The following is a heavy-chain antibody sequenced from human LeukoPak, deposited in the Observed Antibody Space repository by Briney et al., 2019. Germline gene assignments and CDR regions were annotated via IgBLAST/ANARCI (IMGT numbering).Heavy chain of an antibody. CDR1: KFTRSNYD. CDR3: PSSLRSSGMDV. Sequence: GGSLRLSCAASKFTRSNYDMHWVRQATGKGLEWVSSIGTAGDPYYPGSVKGRFTISRENAKNSLYLQMNSLSAGDTAVYYCPSSLRSSGMDVWGQGTTVTVSS. CDR2: IGTAGDP. J-gene: IGHJ6*02. V-gene: IGHV3-13*05.